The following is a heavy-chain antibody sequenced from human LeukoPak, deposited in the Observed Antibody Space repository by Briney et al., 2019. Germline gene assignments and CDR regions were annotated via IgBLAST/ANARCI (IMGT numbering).Heavy chain of an antibody. D-gene: IGHD1-1*01. CDR2: ISYTGHT. Sequence: SETLSLTCTVSGGSISSGRYYWSWIRQPPGRGLEGFGYISYTGHTNSSPSLKSRVSISGATSKSQFSLKLSSVTAADTAVYYCARTYNLHGGFYMDVWGKGTTVSVS. CDR3: ARTYNLHGGFYMDV. J-gene: IGHJ6*03. CDR1: GGSISSGRYY. V-gene: IGHV4-31*03.